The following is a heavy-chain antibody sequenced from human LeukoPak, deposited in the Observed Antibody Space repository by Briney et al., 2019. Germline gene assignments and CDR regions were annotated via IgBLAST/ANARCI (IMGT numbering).Heavy chain of an antibody. J-gene: IGHJ4*02. CDR2: INHSGST. CDR1: GGSFSGYY. Sequence: SETLSLTCAVYGGSFSGYYWSWIRQPPGKGLEWMGEINHSGSTNYNPSLKSRVTISVDTSKNQFSLKLSSVTAADTAVYYCARVATKGAFDYWGQGTLVTVSS. V-gene: IGHV4-34*01. D-gene: IGHD3-16*01. CDR3: ARVATKGAFDY.